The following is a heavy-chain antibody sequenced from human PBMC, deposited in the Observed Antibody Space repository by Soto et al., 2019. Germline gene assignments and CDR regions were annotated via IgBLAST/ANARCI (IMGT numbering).Heavy chain of an antibody. CDR1: GFTFSSYG. CDR2: ISYDGSNK. D-gene: IGHD2-2*01. Sequence: SLRLSCAASGFTFSSYGMHWVRQAPGKGLEWVAVISYDGSNKYYADSVKGRFTISRDNSKNTLYLQMNSLRAEDTAVYYCAKDQGDSSSFDYWGQGTLVTVSS. CDR3: AKDQGDSSSFDY. J-gene: IGHJ4*02. V-gene: IGHV3-30*18.